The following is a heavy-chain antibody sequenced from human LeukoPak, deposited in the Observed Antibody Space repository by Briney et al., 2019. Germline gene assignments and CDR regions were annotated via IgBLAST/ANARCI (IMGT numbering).Heavy chain of an antibody. CDR3: AKDLRSRIAAAGTPYAEYFQH. CDR2: ISGSGGST. Sequence: RGSLRLSCAASGFTFSSYAMSWVRQAPGKGLEWVSAISGSGGSTYYADSVKGRFTISRDNSKNTLYLQMNSLRAEDTAVYYCAKDLRSRIAAAGTPYAEYFQHWGQGTLVTVSS. D-gene: IGHD6-13*01. J-gene: IGHJ1*01. CDR1: GFTFSSYA. V-gene: IGHV3-23*01.